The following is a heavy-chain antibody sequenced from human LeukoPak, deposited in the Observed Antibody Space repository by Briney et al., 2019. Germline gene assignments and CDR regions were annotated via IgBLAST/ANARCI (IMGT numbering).Heavy chain of an antibody. D-gene: IGHD3-9*01. CDR1: GGSISSYY. CDR2: IYYSGST. CDR3: ARGVTLRYFDWLL. V-gene: IGHV4-59*01. J-gene: IGHJ4*02. Sequence: PSETLSLTCTVSGGSISSYYWGWIRQPPGKGLEWIGYIYYSGSTNYNPSLKSRVTISVDTSKNQFSLKLSSVTAADTAVCYCARGVTLRYFDWLLWGQGTLVTVSS.